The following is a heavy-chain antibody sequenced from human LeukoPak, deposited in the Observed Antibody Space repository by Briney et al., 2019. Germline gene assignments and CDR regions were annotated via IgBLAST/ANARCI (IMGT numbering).Heavy chain of an antibody. CDR2: ISSSSSTYI. Sequence: GGSLRLSCAASGFTFSSYSRNWVRQAPGKGLEWVSSISSSSSTYIHYADALKGRFTISRDNAKNSLFLQMNSLRAEDTAVYYCARKGATTSASHFDYWGQGTLVTVSS. D-gene: IGHD1-26*01. CDR1: GFTFSSYS. V-gene: IGHV3-21*01. J-gene: IGHJ4*02. CDR3: ARKGATTSASHFDY.